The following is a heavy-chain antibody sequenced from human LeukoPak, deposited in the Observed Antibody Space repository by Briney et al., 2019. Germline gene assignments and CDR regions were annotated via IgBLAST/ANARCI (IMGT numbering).Heavy chain of an antibody. D-gene: IGHD3-22*01. V-gene: IGHV4-59*01. Sequence: SETLSLTCTVSGGSISSYYWTWIRQPPGKGLEWIGYIYYSGSTNYNPSLKSRVTISVDTSKNQFSLKLTSVTAADTAVYYCARDRLHKYHLPSSGYYGVPDYWGQGTLVAVSS. J-gene: IGHJ4*02. CDR1: GGSISSYY. CDR3: ARDRLHKYHLPSSGYYGVPDY. CDR2: IYYSGST.